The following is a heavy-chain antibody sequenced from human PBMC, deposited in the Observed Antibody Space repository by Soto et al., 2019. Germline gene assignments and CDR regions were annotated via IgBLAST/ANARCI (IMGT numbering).Heavy chain of an antibody. CDR2: INPSGGST. CDR1: GYTFTRYY. J-gene: IGHJ4*02. D-gene: IGHD6-19*01. CDR3: ARERLAGYSSGWYAY. V-gene: IGHV1-46*03. Sequence: GASVKVSRKASGYTFTRYYMYWVRQAPGQGLEWMGIINPSGGSTSYAQKFQGRVTMTRDTSTSTVYMELSSLRSEDTAVYYCARERLAGYSSGWYAYWGQGTLVTVSS.